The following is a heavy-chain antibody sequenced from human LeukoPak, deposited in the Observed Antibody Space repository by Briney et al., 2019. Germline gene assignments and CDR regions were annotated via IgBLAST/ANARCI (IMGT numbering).Heavy chain of an antibody. Sequence: ASVKVSCKASGYTFSSYYVHWVRQAPGQGLEWMGIINPSGGTTTFAQKFQGRVTITRNTSISTAYMELSSLRSEDTAVYYCARGISSSYDYWGQGTLVTVSS. CDR1: GYTFSSYY. J-gene: IGHJ4*02. D-gene: IGHD6-13*01. CDR3: ARGISSSYDY. V-gene: IGHV1-46*01. CDR2: INPSGGTT.